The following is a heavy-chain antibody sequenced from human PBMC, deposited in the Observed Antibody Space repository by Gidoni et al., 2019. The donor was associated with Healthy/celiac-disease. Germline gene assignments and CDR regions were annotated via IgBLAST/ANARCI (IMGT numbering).Heavy chain of an antibody. CDR3: ARQSVAGLRWFDP. V-gene: IGHV1-46*01. J-gene: IGHJ5*02. D-gene: IGHD6-19*01. Sequence: QVQLVQSGAEVKKPGASVKVSCKASGYTFTSYYMHWVRQAPGQGLEWMGIINPRGGSTSYAQKFQGRVTMTRDTSTSTVYMELSSLRSEDTAVYYCARQSVAGLRWFDPWGQGTLVTVSS. CDR1: GYTFTSYY. CDR2: INPRGGST.